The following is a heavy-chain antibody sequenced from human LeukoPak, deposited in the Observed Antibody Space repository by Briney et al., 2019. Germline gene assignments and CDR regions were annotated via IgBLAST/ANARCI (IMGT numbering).Heavy chain of an antibody. D-gene: IGHD3-10*01. V-gene: IGHV3-30*01. J-gene: IGHJ4*02. CDR2: ISSGGTYE. CDR1: GFTFSNYA. CDR3: ARDSTYYYDSGSSGPHYFDN. Sequence: GGSLRLSCAASGFTFSNYAMHWVRQAQGKGLEWVSLISSGGTYEYYGDSVKGRFTISRDNSKNTLYLQLNSLRAEDTAVYYCARDSTYYYDSGSSGPHYFDNWGQGTLVTVSS.